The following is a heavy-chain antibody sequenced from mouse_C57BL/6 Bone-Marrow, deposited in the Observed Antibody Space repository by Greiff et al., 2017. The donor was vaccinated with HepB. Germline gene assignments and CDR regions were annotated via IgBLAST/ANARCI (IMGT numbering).Heavy chain of an antibody. CDR2: IRLKSDNYAT. CDR3: TYGNFAP. D-gene: IGHD2-1*01. CDR1: GFTFSNYW. Sequence: EVQGVESGGGLVQPGGSMKLSCVASGFTFSNYWMNWVRQSPEKGLEWVAQIRLKSDNYATHYAESVKGRFTISRDDSKSSVYLQMNNLRAEDTGIYYCTYGNFAPWGQGTTLTVSS. V-gene: IGHV6-3*01. J-gene: IGHJ2*01.